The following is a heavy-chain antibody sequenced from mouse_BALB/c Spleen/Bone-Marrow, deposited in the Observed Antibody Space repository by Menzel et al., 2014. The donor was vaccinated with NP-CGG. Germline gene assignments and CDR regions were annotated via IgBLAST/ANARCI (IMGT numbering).Heavy chain of an antibody. D-gene: IGHD1-1*01. CDR3: ARDMGLLRFDY. CDR2: IRNKANGCTT. Sequence: VQLQQSGGGLVQPGGPLRLSCATSGFTFTDYYMGWVRQPPGKALEWLAFIRNKANGCTTEYSASVKGRFTISRDNSQSILYLQMNTLRAEDSATYYCARDMGLLRFDYWGHGTTLTVSS. V-gene: IGHV7-3*02. CDR1: GFTFTDYY. J-gene: IGHJ2*01.